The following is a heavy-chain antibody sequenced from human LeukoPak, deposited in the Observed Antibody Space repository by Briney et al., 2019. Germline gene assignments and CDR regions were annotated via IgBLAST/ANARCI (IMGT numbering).Heavy chain of an antibody. CDR3: ARGQYDFWSGYDVNWFDP. D-gene: IGHD3-3*01. J-gene: IGHJ5*02. V-gene: IGHV4-61*02. CDR2: IYPSGNT. Sequence: SETLSLTCAVSGGSMRTGLYYWNWIRQPAGKGLEWIGRIYPSGNTNFNPSLESRVTISVDTAKNQFSLKLISVTAADTALYYCARGQYDFWSGYDVNWFDPWGQGTLVTVSS. CDR1: GGSMRTGLYY.